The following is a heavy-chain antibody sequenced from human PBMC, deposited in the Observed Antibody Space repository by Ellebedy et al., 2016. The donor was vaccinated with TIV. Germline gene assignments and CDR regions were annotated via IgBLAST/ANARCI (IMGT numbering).Heavy chain of an antibody. CDR1: GFTFSSYS. CDR2: ISFDGGIT. J-gene: IGHJ4*02. Sequence: GGSLRLSXEASGFTFSSYSMIWVRQAPGKGLEWVAVISFDGGITYYADSVKGRFTISRDNSKSTLYLQMNSLRPEDTAMFYCMRETHYDSHVGNFDYWGRGALVTVSS. CDR3: MRETHYDSHVGNFDY. D-gene: IGHD3-16*01. V-gene: IGHV3-30*03.